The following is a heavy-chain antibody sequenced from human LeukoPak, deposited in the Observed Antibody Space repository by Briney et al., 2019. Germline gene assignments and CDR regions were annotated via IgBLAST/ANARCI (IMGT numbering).Heavy chain of an antibody. Sequence: SETLSLTCAVYGGSFSGYYWSWIRQPPGKGLEWIGEINPSGSTNYNPSLKSRVTISVDTSKNQFSLKLSSVTAADTAVYYCARGFPRVATRPLDYWGQGTLVTVSS. J-gene: IGHJ4*02. CDR3: ARGFPRVATRPLDY. CDR1: GGSFSGYY. V-gene: IGHV4-34*01. D-gene: IGHD5-12*01. CDR2: INPSGST.